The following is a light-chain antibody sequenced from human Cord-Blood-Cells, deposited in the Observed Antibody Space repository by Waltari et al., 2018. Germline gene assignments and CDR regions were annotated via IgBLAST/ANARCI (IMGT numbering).Light chain of an antibody. CDR1: QSVSSY. CDR2: DAS. J-gene: IGKJ4*01. V-gene: IGKV3-11*01. CDR3: QQRSNWPPGLT. Sequence: EIVLTQSPATLSLSPGERATLSCRASQSVSSYLAWYQQKPGQAPRLLIYDASNRATGSPARFSGSGSGTDFTLTISRLEPEDFAVDYCQQRSNWPPGLTFGGGTKVEIK.